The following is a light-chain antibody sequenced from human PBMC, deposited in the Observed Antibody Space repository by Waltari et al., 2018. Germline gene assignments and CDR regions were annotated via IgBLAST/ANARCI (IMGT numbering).Light chain of an antibody. Sequence: QSALTQPRSVSGSPGQSVTLSCTGTSSDVGNHNYVSWYQHHPGQAPNLMFYDVTQRPSGVPDRFSGPKAGNTASLTISGLQAEDEADYYGCSYAGSYGYGFGSGTEVTVL. J-gene: IGLJ1*01. CDR2: DVT. CDR3: CSYAGSYGYG. CDR1: SSDVGNHNY. V-gene: IGLV2-11*01.